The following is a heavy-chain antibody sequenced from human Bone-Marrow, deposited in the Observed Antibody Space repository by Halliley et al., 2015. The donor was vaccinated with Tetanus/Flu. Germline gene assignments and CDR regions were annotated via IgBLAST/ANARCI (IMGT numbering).Heavy chain of an antibody. J-gene: IGHJ6*02. Sequence: VSLISADGGSTYYAESVKGRFTISRDNSKNSLFLQMGSLRTEDTALYYCAKATVTHYYFYDMDVWGQGTTVTVSS. CDR2: ISADGGST. V-gene: IGHV3-43*02. CDR3: AKATVTHYYFYDMDV. D-gene: IGHD2-21*02.